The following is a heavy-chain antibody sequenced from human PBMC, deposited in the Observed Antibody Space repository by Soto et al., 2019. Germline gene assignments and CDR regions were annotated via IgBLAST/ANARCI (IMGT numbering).Heavy chain of an antibody. CDR2: AYYSGST. V-gene: IGHV4-59*01. Sequence: PSVTLYLTCTASGGSISTYYWIWIRQSPGKGLEWIGHAYYSGSTNSNPSLKRRVTISVGTSKNQFSLKLRSVTAADQAVDFCWGAEGTCYQYYGMDAWGQGTTVTVSS. CDR1: GGSISTYY. J-gene: IGHJ6*02. D-gene: IGHD1-1*01. CDR3: WGAEGTCYQYYGMDA.